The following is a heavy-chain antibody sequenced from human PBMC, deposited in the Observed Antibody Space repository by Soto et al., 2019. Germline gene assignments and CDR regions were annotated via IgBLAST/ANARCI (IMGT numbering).Heavy chain of an antibody. CDR2: IYYSGST. J-gene: IGHJ5*02. CDR1: GGSISSSSYY. D-gene: IGHD4-17*01. Sequence: TSETLSLTCTVSGGSISSSSYYWGWIRQPPGKGLEWIGGIYYSGSTYYNPSLKSRVTISVDTSKNQFSLKLSSVTAADTAVYYCARPINWSDHYGDYAWFDPWGQGTLVTVSS. V-gene: IGHV4-39*01. CDR3: ARPINWSDHYGDYAWFDP.